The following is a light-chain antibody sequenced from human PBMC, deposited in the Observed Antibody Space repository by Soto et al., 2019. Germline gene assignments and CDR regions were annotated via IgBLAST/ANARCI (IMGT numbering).Light chain of an antibody. Sequence: EIVLTQSPGTLSLSPWETATLSCRTSQSDRSSYLAWYQQKPGQAPRLLIHGTFSRATGIPDRFSGSGSGTEFTLTISSVEADDFGVYYCKQYNNWPLTFGGGTKVDIK. J-gene: IGKJ4*01. V-gene: IGKV3-20*01. CDR2: GTF. CDR3: KQYNNWPLT. CDR1: QSDRSSY.